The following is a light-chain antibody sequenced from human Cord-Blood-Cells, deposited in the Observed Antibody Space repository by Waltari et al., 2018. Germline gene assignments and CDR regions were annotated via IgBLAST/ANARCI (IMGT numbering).Light chain of an antibody. CDR2: QDS. V-gene: IGLV3-1*01. Sequence: SYELTQPPSVSVSPGQTASITCSGAKLGDKHACWYQQKPGQSPVLVIYQDSKRPSGIPERFSGSNSGNTATLTISGTQAMDEVDYYCQAWDSSTYVFGTGTKVTVL. CDR3: QAWDSSTYV. CDR1: KLGDKH. J-gene: IGLJ1*01.